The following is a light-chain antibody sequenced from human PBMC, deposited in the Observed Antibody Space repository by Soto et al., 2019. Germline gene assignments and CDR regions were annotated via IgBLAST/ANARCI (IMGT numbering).Light chain of an antibody. CDR3: QQSHSGIT. CDR1: QSSYIY. V-gene: IGKV1-39*01. CDR2: AAS. J-gene: IGKJ5*01. Sequence: DIQMTQSPSSLSASIGDRFTITFRGSQSSYIYLNWYQQKAGKAPKLLIYAASSLQRGVPSTFSGGGSGTYFTLTISSLQPEDFATYYCQQSHSGITFGQGTRLEIK.